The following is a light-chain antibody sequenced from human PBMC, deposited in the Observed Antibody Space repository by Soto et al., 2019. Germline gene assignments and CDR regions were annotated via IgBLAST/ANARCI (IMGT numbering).Light chain of an antibody. Sequence: EIVMTQSPATLSVSPGERATLSCRASQSVSSNLAWYQQKPGQAPRLHIYGASTRATGIPARFSGSGSGTEFTPTISSPQSEDSALYYCQQYNNWPPVTFGQGTKLEI. J-gene: IGKJ2*01. CDR2: GAS. V-gene: IGKV3-15*01. CDR3: QQYNNWPPVT. CDR1: QSVSSN.